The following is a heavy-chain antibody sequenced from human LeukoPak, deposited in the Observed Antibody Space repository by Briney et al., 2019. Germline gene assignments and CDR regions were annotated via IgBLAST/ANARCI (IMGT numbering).Heavy chain of an antibody. D-gene: IGHD2-2*02. CDR1: GFTFSSYA. CDR2: ISGSGGST. V-gene: IGHV3-23*01. Sequence: PGGSLRLSCAASGFTFSSYAMSWVRQAPGKELEWVSAISGSGGSTYYADSVKGRFTISRDNSKNTLYLQMNSLRAEDTAVYYCAKGDIVVVPAAIGSDYWGQGTLVTVSS. J-gene: IGHJ4*02. CDR3: AKGDIVVVPAAIGSDY.